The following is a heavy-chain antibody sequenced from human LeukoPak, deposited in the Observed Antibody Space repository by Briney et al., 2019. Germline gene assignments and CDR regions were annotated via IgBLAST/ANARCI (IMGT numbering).Heavy chain of an antibody. J-gene: IGHJ4*02. CDR3: AREVRGGNSFDC. D-gene: IGHD3-10*01. Sequence: PGGSLRLSCAASGFTVSTNYMSWVRQAPGKGLEWVSLIYSGGNTYYADSVKGRFIISRDSSKNTLYLQMNSLRAEDTAVYYCAREVRGGNSFDCWGQGTLVTVSA. V-gene: IGHV3-66*01. CDR1: GFTVSTNY. CDR2: IYSGGNT.